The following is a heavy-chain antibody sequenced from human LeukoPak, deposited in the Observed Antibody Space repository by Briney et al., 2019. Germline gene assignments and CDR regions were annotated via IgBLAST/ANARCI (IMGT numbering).Heavy chain of an antibody. CDR3: ARSKAARSPPDS. J-gene: IGHJ4*02. Sequence: GGSLRLSCAASGFTFSSYAMSWVRQAPGKGLEWVSLIFAGGSTYYADSVEGRFTISRDNSKNTVFLQMNGLRAEDTAVYCCARSKAARSPPDSWGRGTLVTVSS. D-gene: IGHD6-6*01. CDR1: GFTFSSYA. V-gene: IGHV3-66*01. CDR2: IFAGGST.